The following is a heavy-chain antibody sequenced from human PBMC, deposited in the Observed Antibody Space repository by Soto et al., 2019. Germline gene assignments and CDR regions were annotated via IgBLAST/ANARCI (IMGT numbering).Heavy chain of an antibody. D-gene: IGHD3-22*01. J-gene: IGHJ5*02. CDR1: GYTFTTYG. V-gene: IGHV1-18*01. Sequence: QVQLVQSAGEMKKPGASVKVSCKASGYTFTTYGITWVRQAPGQGLEYLGWISTYNGNTDFAQKVQNRVTFTTDTSTNTAYMELRSLRPDDTAVYYCARAKVLITPNWFDPWGQGTLVTVSS. CDR2: ISTYNGNT. CDR3: ARAKVLITPNWFDP.